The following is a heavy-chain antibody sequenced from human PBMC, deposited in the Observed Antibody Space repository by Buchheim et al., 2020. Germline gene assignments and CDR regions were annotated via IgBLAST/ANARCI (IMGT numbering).Heavy chain of an antibody. CDR1: GYTFTSYD. Sequence: QVQLVQSGAEVKKPGASVKVSCKASGYTFTSYDINWVRQATGQGLEWMGWMNPNSGNTGYAQKFKGRVTMTRNTSISTAYMELSSLRSEDTAVYYCARYCSSTSCPGGYYYGMDVWGQGTT. CDR3: ARYCSSTSCPGGYYYGMDV. CDR2: MNPNSGNT. J-gene: IGHJ6*02. V-gene: IGHV1-8*01. D-gene: IGHD2-2*01.